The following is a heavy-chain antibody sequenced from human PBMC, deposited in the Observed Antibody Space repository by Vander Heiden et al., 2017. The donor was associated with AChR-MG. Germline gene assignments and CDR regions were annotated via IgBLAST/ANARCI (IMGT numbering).Heavy chain of an antibody. J-gene: IGHJ3*02. Sequence: EVQLLESGGGLVQPGGSLRRSCAASGFAFSRYAIIWVRQAPWRGLEWVSGITGSSGGTYYAASVKGRFTISRDNSKNTVFLQMASLRAEDTAVYYCANAPKRTEWGFDSWGRGTVVTVSS. CDR3: ANAPKRTEWGFDS. CDR1: GFAFSRYA. V-gene: IGHV3-23*01. CDR2: ITGSSGGT. D-gene: IGHD3-3*01.